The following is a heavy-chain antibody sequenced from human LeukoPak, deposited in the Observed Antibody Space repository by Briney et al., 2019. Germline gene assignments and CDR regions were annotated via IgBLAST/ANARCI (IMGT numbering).Heavy chain of an antibody. J-gene: IGHJ6*03. D-gene: IGHD1-26*01. CDR2: IYHSGST. V-gene: IGHV4-38-2*02. CDR3: ARDLVGATNYYYYYYMDV. Sequence: SETLSLTCTVSGYSINSGYYWGWIRQPPGKGLEWIGSIYHSGSTYYNPSLKSRVTISVDTSKNHFSLKLSSVTAADTAVYYCARDLVGATNYYYYYYMDVWGKGTTVTVSS. CDR1: GYSINSGYY.